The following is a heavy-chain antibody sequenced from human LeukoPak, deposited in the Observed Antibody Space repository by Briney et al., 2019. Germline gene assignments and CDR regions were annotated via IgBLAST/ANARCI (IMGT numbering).Heavy chain of an antibody. D-gene: IGHD2-2*01. CDR3: AKDLCSDTSCSSRGIDY. CDR2: KD. J-gene: IGHJ4*02. CDR1: GFTFSTYV. V-gene: IGHV3-30*02. Sequence: GGSLRLSCAASGFTFSTYVMHWVRQVPGKGLEWVAVKDYCADSVKGRLTASKDNSKSTLYLQMNSLRAEDTAIYYCAKDLCSDTSCSSRGIDYWGQGTLVTVSS.